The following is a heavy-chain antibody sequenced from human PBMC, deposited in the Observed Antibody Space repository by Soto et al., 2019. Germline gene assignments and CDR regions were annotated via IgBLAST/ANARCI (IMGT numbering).Heavy chain of an antibody. V-gene: IGHV3-21*05. CDR3: ARDTLYCSSTSCYFDY. CDR1: GFTFSSYA. D-gene: IGHD2-2*01. CDR2: ISSSSSYT. Sequence: GGSLRLSCAASGFTFSSYAMHWVRQAPGKGLEWVSYISSSSSYTNYADSVKGRFTISRDNAKNSLYLQMNSLRAEDTAVYYCARDTLYCSSTSCYFDYWGQGTLVTVSS. J-gene: IGHJ4*02.